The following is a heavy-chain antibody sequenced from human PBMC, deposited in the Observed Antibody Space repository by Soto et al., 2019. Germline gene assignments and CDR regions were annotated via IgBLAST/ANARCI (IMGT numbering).Heavy chain of an antibody. D-gene: IGHD1-26*01. V-gene: IGHV2-70*01. CDR2: IDWSDDK. CDR3: ARTHVAGAIPWYYFDF. J-gene: IGHJ4*02. CDR1: GFSLTSSGIS. Sequence: LVNPTQTLTLTCTFSGFSLTSSGISVSWIRQSPGRALEWLALIDWSDDKFYSSSLKTRLTISRDTSKNQVVLTMTDMDPVDTATYYCARTHVAGAIPWYYFDFWGQGTLVTVS.